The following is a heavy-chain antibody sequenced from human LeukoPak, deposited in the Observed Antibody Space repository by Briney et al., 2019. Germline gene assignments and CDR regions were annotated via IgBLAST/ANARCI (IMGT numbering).Heavy chain of an antibody. CDR1: GGSISSGSYY. V-gene: IGHV4-61*02. CDR2: IYTSGST. Sequence: SQTLSLTCTVSGGSISSGSYYWSWIRQPAGKGLEWIGRIYTSGSTNYNPSLKSRVTISVDTSKKQFSLKLSSVTAADTAVYYCAREMLSYDILTGYYPTNWFDPWGQGNLVTVSS. J-gene: IGHJ5*02. D-gene: IGHD3-9*01. CDR3: AREMLSYDILTGYYPTNWFDP.